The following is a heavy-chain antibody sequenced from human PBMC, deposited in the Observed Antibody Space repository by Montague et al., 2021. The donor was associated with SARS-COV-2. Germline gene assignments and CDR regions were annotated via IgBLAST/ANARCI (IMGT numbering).Heavy chain of an antibody. V-gene: IGHV6-1*01. J-gene: IGHJ6*02. D-gene: IGHD1-1*01. CDR2: TYYRSKWYN. CDR3: TSGREGNYNVMDV. CDR1: GDSVSSNSAT. Sequence: CAISGDSVSSNSATWNWVRQSPSRGLEWPGRTYYRSKWYNDYAVSVRGRVTINPDTSKNQFSLRLNSVTPEDTAIYYCTSGREGNYNVMDVWGQGTTVTVSS.